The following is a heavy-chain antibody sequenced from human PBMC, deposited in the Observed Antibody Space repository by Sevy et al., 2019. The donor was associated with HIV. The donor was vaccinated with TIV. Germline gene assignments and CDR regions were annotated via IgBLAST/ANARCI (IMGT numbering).Heavy chain of an antibody. V-gene: IGHV3-21*01. CDR1: GFTFSYYS. CDR3: ARGPYYDFWYFDL. CDR2: ISTASSYI. D-gene: IGHD3-3*01. J-gene: IGHJ2*01. Sequence: GGSLRLSCAASGFTFSYYSMNWVRQAPGKGLEWVSSISTASSYIYYAASLKSRVTTSRDNAKNSLYLQMNSLRAEDTAVYYCARGPYYDFWYFDLWGRGTLVTVSS.